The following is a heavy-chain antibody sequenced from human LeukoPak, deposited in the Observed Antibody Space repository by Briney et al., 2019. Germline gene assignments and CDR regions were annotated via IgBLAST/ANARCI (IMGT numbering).Heavy chain of an antibody. CDR1: GFTVSGNY. CDR2: LYSGGST. D-gene: IGHD2-8*01. CDR3: ARDGPYCTNGICYRKYYFDY. V-gene: IGHV3-66*01. J-gene: IGHJ4*02. Sequence: GGSLRLSCAASGFTVSGNYMSWVRQAPGKGLEWVSVLYSGGSTYFADSVKGRFTISTDNSKNTLYLQMNSLRAEDTAVYYCARDGPYCTNGICYRKYYFDYWGRGTLVTVSS.